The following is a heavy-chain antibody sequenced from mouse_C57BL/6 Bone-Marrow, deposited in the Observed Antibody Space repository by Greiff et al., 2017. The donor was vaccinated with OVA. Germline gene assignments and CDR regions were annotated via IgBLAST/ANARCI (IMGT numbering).Heavy chain of an antibody. J-gene: IGHJ3*01. V-gene: IGHV1-80*01. D-gene: IGHD6-1*01. CDR3: ARRGRRAWFAY. Sequence: QVQLQQSGAELVKPGASVKISCKASGYAFSSYWMNWVKQRPGTGLEWIGQIYPGDGDTNYNGKFKGKATLTADKSSSTAYMQLSSLTSEDSAVYFCARRGRRAWFAYWGQGTLVTVSA. CDR2: IYPGDGDT. CDR1: GYAFSSYW.